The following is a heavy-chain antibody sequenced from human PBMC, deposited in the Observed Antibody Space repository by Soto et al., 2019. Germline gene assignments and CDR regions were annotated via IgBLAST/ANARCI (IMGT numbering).Heavy chain of an antibody. CDR1: GFXXXXXG. J-gene: IGHJ4*02. D-gene: IGHD6-6*01. V-gene: IGHV3-30*18. CDR3: VKSGGYSTSSYYFDF. Sequence: QVQLAESGGGVVQPGGSXXXSCAXXGFXXXXXGMXXXXQAPGKGLEWVAIVSFDGLNKYYADSVKGRFTISRDNPKNSLFLQMNSLRPEDTAVYYCVKSGGYSTSSYYFDFWGQGTLVTVSS. CDR2: VSFDGLNK.